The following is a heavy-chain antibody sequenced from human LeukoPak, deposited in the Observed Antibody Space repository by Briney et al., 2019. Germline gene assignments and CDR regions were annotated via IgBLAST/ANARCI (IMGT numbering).Heavy chain of an antibody. J-gene: IGHJ4*02. V-gene: IGHV3-23*01. Sequence: QTGGSLRLFCAASGFAFSTYAMSWVRQAPGKGPEWVSAISGSGGSTYYADSVKGRFTISRDNSKNTLYLQMNSLRAEDTAVYYYAKVAGQWLVFSPFDYWGQGTLVTVSS. CDR1: GFAFSTYA. CDR3: AKVAGQWLVFSPFDY. CDR2: ISGSGGST. D-gene: IGHD6-19*01.